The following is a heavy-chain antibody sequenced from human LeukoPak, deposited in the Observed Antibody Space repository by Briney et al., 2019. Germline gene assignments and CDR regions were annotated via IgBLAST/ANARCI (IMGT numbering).Heavy chain of an antibody. J-gene: IGHJ4*02. CDR3: ARAGYSYGSYYFDY. D-gene: IGHD5-18*01. CDR1: GYTFPGYY. Sequence: ASVKVSCKASGYTFPGYYMHWVRQAPGQGLEWMGWINPNSGGTNYAQKFQGRVTMTRDTSISTAYMELSRLRSDDTAVYYCARAGYSYGSYYFDYWGQGTLVTVSS. CDR2: INPNSGGT. V-gene: IGHV1-2*02.